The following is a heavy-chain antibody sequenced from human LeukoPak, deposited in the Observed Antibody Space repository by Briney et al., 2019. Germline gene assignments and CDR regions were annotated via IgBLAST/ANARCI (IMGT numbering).Heavy chain of an antibody. D-gene: IGHD3-3*01. Sequence: SVKVSCRXSGGTFSSYAISWVRQSPGQGLEWMGGIIPIFGTANYAQKFQGRVTITADESTSTAYMELSSLRSEDTAVYYCAIKQAVIIGRFDPWGQGTLVTVSS. V-gene: IGHV1-69*13. CDR3: AIKQAVIIGRFDP. J-gene: IGHJ5*02. CDR2: IIPIFGTA. CDR1: GGTFSSYA.